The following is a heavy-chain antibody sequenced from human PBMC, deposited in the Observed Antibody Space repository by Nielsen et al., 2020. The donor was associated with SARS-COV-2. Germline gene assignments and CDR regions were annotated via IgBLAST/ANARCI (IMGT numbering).Heavy chain of an antibody. CDR2: ISSSSSTI. CDR3: ARDRAAGVYYYYYGMDV. J-gene: IGHJ6*02. CDR1: GFTFSSYS. Sequence: GEFLKISCAASGFTFSSYSMNWVRQAPGKGLEWVSYISSSSSTIYYADSVKGRFTISRDNAKNSLYLQMNSLRDEDTAVYYCARDRAAGVYYYYYGMDVWGQGTTVTVSS. V-gene: IGHV3-48*02. D-gene: IGHD6-13*01.